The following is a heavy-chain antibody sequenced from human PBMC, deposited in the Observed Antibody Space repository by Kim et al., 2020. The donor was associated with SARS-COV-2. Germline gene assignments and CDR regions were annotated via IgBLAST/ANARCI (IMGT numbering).Heavy chain of an antibody. V-gene: IGHV3-72*01. Sequence: AASVKGRFTISRDDSKNSLDLQMNSLKTEDTAVYYCARRAQQPENHFDYWGQGTLVTVSS. J-gene: IGHJ4*02. CDR3: ARRAQQPENHFDY. D-gene: IGHD6-13*01.